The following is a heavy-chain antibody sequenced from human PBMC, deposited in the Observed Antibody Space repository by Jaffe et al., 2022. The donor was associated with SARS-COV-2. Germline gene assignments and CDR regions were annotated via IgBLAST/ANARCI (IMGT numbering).Heavy chain of an antibody. CDR2: ISSSSSYI. Sequence: EVQLVESGGGLVKPGGSLRLSCAASGFTFSSYSMNWVRQAPGKGLEWVSSISSSSSYIYYADSVKGRFTISRDNAKNSLYLQMNSLRAEDTAVYYCARLLAYCGGDCSTNYYGMDVWGQGTTVTVSS. CDR3: ARLLAYCGGDCSTNYYGMDV. CDR1: GFTFSSYS. D-gene: IGHD2-21*02. V-gene: IGHV3-21*01. J-gene: IGHJ6*02.